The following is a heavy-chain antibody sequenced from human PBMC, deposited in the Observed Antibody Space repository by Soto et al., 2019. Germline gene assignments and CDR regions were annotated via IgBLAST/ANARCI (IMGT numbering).Heavy chain of an antibody. Sequence: GESLKISCNGSGYTFTNYWIGWVRQMPGKGLEWMGIVYPSDSDARYTPSFQGRVTISADKSTSTAYLQWSRLEASDSAIYYCARCVFLTRIGFYIDYWGLGTLVTVSS. V-gene: IGHV5-51*01. D-gene: IGHD3-9*01. CDR3: ARCVFLTRIGFYIDY. CDR1: GYTFTNYW. J-gene: IGHJ4*02. CDR2: VYPSDSDA.